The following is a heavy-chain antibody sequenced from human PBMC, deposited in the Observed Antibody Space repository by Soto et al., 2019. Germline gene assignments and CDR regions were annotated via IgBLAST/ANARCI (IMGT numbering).Heavy chain of an antibody. V-gene: IGHV3-23*01. J-gene: IGHJ4*02. Sequence: GGSLRLSCAASGFTFFNYAMSWVRQAPGKGLEWVSAISGSGGSTYYADSVKGRFTISRDNSKNTLYLQMNSLRAEDTAIYYCAKDLVPYSYGHGTDYWGQGTLVTVSS. CDR1: GFTFFNYA. CDR3: AKDLVPYSYGHGTDY. D-gene: IGHD5-18*01. CDR2: ISGSGGST.